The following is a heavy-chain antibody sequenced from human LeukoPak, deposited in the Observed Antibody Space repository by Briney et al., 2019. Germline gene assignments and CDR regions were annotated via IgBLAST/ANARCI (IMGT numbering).Heavy chain of an antibody. CDR1: GGSISSSSYY. Sequence: SETLSLTCTVSGGSISSSSYYWGWIRQPPGKGLEWIGSIYYSGSTYYNPSLKSRVTISVDTSKNQFSLKLSSVTAADTAVYYCARLSLDIVVVPAANLYCYYGMDVRGQGTTVTVSS. CDR2: IYYSGST. D-gene: IGHD2-2*03. V-gene: IGHV4-39*01. J-gene: IGHJ6*02. CDR3: ARLSLDIVVVPAANLYCYYGMDV.